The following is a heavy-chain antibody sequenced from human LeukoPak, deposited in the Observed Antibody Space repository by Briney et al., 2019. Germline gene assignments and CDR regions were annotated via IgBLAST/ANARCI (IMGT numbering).Heavy chain of an antibody. Sequence: SETLSLTCTVSGDSISSSDYYWGWIHQPPGKGLEWIGNIYYSGSTYYNPSLKSRLTISVDSSKNQFSLKLSSVTAADTAVYYCARRDFSDSSAYYGFWGQGILVTVSS. J-gene: IGHJ4*02. V-gene: IGHV4-39*01. CDR3: ARRDFSDSSAYYGF. CDR2: IYYSGST. D-gene: IGHD3-22*01. CDR1: GDSISSSDYY.